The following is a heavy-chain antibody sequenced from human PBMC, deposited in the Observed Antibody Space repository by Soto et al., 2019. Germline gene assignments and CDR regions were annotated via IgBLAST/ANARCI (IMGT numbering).Heavy chain of an antibody. J-gene: IGHJ6*02. D-gene: IGHD5-18*01. CDR3: ARSGYSYGYVYYYYGMDV. CDR1: GYTFTSYD. CDR2: MNPNSGNT. V-gene: IGHV1-8*01. Sequence: QVQLVQSGAEVKKPGASVKVSCKASGYTFTSYDINWVRQATGQGLEWMGWMNPNSGNTGYAQKFQGRVTMTRNTSISTAYMELSSVRSEDTAVYYCARSGYSYGYVYYYYGMDVWGQGTTVTVSS.